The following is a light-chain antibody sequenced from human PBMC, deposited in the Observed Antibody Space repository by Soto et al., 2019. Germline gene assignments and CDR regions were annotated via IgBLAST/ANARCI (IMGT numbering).Light chain of an antibody. CDR1: QSVRSKY. V-gene: IGKV3-20*01. Sequence: EIVLTQSPGTLSLSPGERATLSCRASQSVRSKYLAWYQQKPGQAPRLFIFGTSDRATGIPDRFSASASATDFTLTISRLEPEDFVVCYYHQCGSSQGTFGGGTKVEI. CDR2: GTS. CDR3: HQCGSSQGT. J-gene: IGKJ4*01.